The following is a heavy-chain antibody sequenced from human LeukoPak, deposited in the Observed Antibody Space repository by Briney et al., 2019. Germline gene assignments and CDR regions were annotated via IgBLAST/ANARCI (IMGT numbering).Heavy chain of an antibody. D-gene: IGHD3-10*01. CDR1: GYSFTSYW. J-gene: IGHJ6*03. Sequence: GESLKISCKGSGYSFTSYWIGWVRQMPGKGLEWMGIIYLGDSGTRYSPSFQGQVTISADKSISTAYLQWSSLKASDTAMYYCARQSLSYYYGSGSYRHYYYYYMDVWGKGTTVTVSS. V-gene: IGHV5-51*01. CDR3: ARQSLSYYYGSGSYRHYYYYYMDV. CDR2: IYLGDSGT.